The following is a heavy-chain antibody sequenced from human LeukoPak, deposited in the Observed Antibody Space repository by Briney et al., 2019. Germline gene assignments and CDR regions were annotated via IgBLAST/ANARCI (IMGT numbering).Heavy chain of an antibody. CDR3: ATNRWFGEPDY. CDR1: GLSFSSYW. V-gene: IGHV3-7*01. J-gene: IGHJ4*02. CDR2: IKQDGSEE. Sequence: GSLRLSCAVSGLSFSSYWMNWVRQAPGKGLEWVANIKQDGSEEYYVGSVKGRFTISRDNAKNSLYLQMNSLRAEDTAVYYCATNRWFGEPDYWGQGTLVTVSS. D-gene: IGHD3-10*01.